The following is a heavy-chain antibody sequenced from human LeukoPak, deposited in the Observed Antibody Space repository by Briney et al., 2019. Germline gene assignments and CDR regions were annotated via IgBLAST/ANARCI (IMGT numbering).Heavy chain of an antibody. J-gene: IGHJ5*02. V-gene: IGHV1-46*03. CDR1: GYTFTSYY. Sequence: ASVKVSCKASGYTFTSYYVHWVRQAPGQGLEWMGIINPSGGSTSYAQKFQGRVTMTRDTSTSTVYMELSSLRSEDTAVYYCAREGVVVPAAPYLGWFDPWGQGTLVTVSS. CDR2: INPSGGST. CDR3: AREGVVVPAAPYLGWFDP. D-gene: IGHD2-2*01.